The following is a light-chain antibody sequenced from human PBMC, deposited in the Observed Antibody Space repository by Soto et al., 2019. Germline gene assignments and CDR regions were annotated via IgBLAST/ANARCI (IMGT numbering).Light chain of an antibody. CDR1: QTISTW. CDR2: DAS. J-gene: IGKJ4*01. V-gene: IGKV1-5*01. CDR3: QQLTRYPST. Sequence: IQVTQSAPTLSASVGDRVTITCRASQTISTWMAWYQQKPGKAPKLLVYDASTLHSGVPSRFSGSGSGTDFTLTISCLQPEDFATYYCQQLTRYPSTFGGGTKVDI.